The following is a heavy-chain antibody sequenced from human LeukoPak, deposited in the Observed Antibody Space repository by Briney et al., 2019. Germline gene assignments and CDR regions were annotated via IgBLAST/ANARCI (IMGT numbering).Heavy chain of an antibody. J-gene: IGHJ4*02. CDR1: GFTFSSYA. CDR2: ISGSGGST. CDR3: ARGSEDSGSYLDFDY. D-gene: IGHD1-26*01. V-gene: IGHV3-23*01. Sequence: GGSLRLSCAASGFTFSSYAMSWVRQAPGKGLEWVSAISGSGGSTYYADSVKGRFTISRDNSKNTLYLQMNSLRAEDTAVYYCARGSEDSGSYLDFDYWGQGTLVTVSS.